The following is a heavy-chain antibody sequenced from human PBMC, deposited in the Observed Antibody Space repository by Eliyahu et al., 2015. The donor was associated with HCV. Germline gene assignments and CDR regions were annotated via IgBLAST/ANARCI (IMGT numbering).Heavy chain of an antibody. CDR1: GFMFSDYG. J-gene: IGHJ6*02. Sequence: QVQLVESGGGVVPPEMSLRLSCVASGFMFSDYGMHWVRQAPGKGLGWVAFIPSDGSPGRWAHSVTGRSTISRDNSEKTVYLHLSSLRPEDTGVYYCARDRRDEYSTDYGMDVWGQGTTITVAS. CDR2: IPSDGSPG. V-gene: IGHV3-30*03. CDR3: ARDRRDEYSTDYGMDV. D-gene: IGHD4-11*01.